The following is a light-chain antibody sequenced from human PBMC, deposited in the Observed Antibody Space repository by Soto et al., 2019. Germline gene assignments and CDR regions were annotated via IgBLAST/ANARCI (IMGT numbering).Light chain of an antibody. CDR1: QSVSSS. V-gene: IGKV3-11*01. J-gene: IGKJ5*01. CDR3: QQRSNCAIT. Sequence: IVLTQSPATLSLSPGERATLSCRTSQSVSSSFAWYQQKPGRAPRLLIYDASNRATGIPARFMGRGSGTDFTLTLSSLEPEDFAVYYCQQRSNCAITFGQGTRLEMK. CDR2: DAS.